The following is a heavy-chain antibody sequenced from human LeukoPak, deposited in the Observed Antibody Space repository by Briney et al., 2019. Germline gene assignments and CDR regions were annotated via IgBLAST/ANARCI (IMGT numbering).Heavy chain of an antibody. Sequence: GGSLRLSCAASGFTFSNYWMSWVRQAPGKGLEWVSYISSSSSTIYYADSVKGRFTISRDNAKNSLYPQMNSLRDEDTAVYYCARVGPLWFGELFTPLPYYYYYGMDVWGQGTTVTVSS. J-gene: IGHJ6*02. D-gene: IGHD3-10*01. V-gene: IGHV3-48*02. CDR3: ARVGPLWFGELFTPLPYYYYYGMDV. CDR2: ISSSSSTI. CDR1: GFTFSNYW.